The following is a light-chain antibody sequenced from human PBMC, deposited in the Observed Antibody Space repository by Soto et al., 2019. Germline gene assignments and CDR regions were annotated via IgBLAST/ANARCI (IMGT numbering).Light chain of an antibody. CDR3: LLTYSGARV. V-gene: IGLV7-46*01. CDR2: DTN. J-gene: IGLJ3*02. Sequence: QAVVTQEPSLTGSPGGTVTLTCGSSTGAVTTDHFPYWFQQKPGQAPRTLIYDTNNKYSWTPARFSGSLLGDKAALTLSGAQPEDEADYYCLLTYSGARVFGGGTKLTVL. CDR1: TGAVTTDHF.